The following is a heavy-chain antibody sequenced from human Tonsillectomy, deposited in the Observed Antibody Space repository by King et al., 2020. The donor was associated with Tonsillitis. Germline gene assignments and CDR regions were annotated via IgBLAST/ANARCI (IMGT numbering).Heavy chain of an antibody. V-gene: IGHV1-46*01. Sequence: QLVQSGAEVKKPGASVKVSCKASGYTFTSYYMHWVRQAPGQGLEWMGIINPSGGSTSYAQKFQSRVTMTRDTSTSTVYMELSSLRSEDTAVYYCARNPTTVTLDFDIWGQGTMVTVSS. J-gene: IGHJ3*02. D-gene: IGHD4-17*01. CDR3: ARNPTTVTLDFDI. CDR2: INPSGGST. CDR1: GYTFTSYY.